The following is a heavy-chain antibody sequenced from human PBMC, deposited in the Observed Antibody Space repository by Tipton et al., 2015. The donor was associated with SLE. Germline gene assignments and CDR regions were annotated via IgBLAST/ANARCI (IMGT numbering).Heavy chain of an antibody. CDR1: GGSFNDYY. Sequence: TLSLTCAVYGGSFNDYYWSWIRQPPGKGLEWIGEVTQSGATNYNPSLKSRVTISVDTSQTQFSLKLSSVTSADTAVYYCARYFYDSSGVCLFDFWGQGTLVTVSS. CDR3: ARYFYDSSGVCLFDF. J-gene: IGHJ4*02. CDR2: VTQSGAT. D-gene: IGHD3-22*01. V-gene: IGHV4-34*09.